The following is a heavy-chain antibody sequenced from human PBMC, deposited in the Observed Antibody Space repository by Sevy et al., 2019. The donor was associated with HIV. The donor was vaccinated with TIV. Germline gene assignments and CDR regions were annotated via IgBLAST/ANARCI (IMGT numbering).Heavy chain of an antibody. CDR2: LSFGCGEI. D-gene: IGHD2-8*01. CDR3: AREGCTKPHDY. J-gene: IGHJ4*02. Sequence: GGSLRLSCAASGFTFSKYSMSWVRQPPGKGLEWVSTLSFGCGEINYADSVKGRFTISRDKSKSSAYLQMNNLRPEDTAVYYCAREGCTKPHDYWGQGTLVTVSS. V-gene: IGHV3-23*01. CDR1: GFTFSKYS.